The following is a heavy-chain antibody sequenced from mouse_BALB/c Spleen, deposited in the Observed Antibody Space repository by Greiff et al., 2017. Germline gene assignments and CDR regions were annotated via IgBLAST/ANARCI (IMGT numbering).Heavy chain of an antibody. Sequence: EVMLVESGGGLVQPGGSLRLSCATSGFTFTDYYMSWVRQPPGKALEWLGFIRNKANGYTTEYSASVKGRFTISRDNSQSILYRQMNTLRAEDSATYYCARCTVVRGYFDYWGQGTTLTVSS. J-gene: IGHJ2*01. CDR1: GFTFTDYY. CDR2: IRNKANGYTT. D-gene: IGHD1-1*01. CDR3: ARCTVVRGYFDY. V-gene: IGHV7-3*02.